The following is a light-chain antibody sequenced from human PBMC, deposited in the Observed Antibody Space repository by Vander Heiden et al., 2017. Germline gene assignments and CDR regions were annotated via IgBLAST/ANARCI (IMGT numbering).Light chain of an antibody. CDR3: AAWDDSLNGPV. Sequence: QSVLTQPPSASGTPGPRRTISCSGSSSNIERQAVNWYQQLPVTAPKLLIYTNTRRPSGVPDRFSGSRSGTSASLAISGLQSEDEADYYCAAWDDSLNGPVFGGGTKLTVL. J-gene: IGLJ3*02. CDR1: SSNIERQA. CDR2: TNT. V-gene: IGLV1-44*01.